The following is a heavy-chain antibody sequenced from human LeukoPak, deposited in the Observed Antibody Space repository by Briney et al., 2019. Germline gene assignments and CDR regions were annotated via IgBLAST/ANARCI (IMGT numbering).Heavy chain of an antibody. J-gene: IGHJ3*02. Sequence: GGSLRLSCAASGFTFSDYYMSWIRQAPGKGLEWVSYIRSSSSTIYYADSVKGRFTISRDNANNSLYLQMNSLRAEDTAVYYCARAKRNGFDIWGQGTMVTVSS. CDR2: IRSSSSTI. CDR3: ARAKRNGFDI. V-gene: IGHV3-11*04. CDR1: GFTFSDYY.